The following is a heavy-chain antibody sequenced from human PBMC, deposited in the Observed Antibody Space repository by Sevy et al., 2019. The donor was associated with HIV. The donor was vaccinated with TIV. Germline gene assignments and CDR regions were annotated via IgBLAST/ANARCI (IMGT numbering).Heavy chain of an antibody. V-gene: IGHV4-59*08. CDR1: DDSINSYY. CDR3: ARGAVVIGTAATPVLDF. J-gene: IGHJ4*02. D-gene: IGHD2-2*01. Sequence: SETLSLTCSVSDDSINSYYWSWNRQPPGKGLEWIGYIYNNIGSTSYNASLTSRVTIPVDTSKNHFSLKLTSLTAADTAIYYCARGAVVIGTAATPVLDFWGLGSLVTVSS. CDR2: IYNNIGST.